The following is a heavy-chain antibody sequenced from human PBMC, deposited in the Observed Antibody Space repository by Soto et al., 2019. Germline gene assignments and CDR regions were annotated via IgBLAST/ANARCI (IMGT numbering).Heavy chain of an antibody. CDR2: VSSDGKNQ. CDR1: GFTFSSYS. D-gene: IGHD1-26*01. CDR3: ARDRAKREGYPRRAHFAH. Sequence: QVQLVESGAGVVQPGKSLRLSCVTSGFTFSSYSLHWVRQAPGKGLDWVAVVSSDGKNQYYTDSVKGRFTISRDFSKKTLYLQMTALRPEDTAVYYCARDRAKREGYPRRAHFAHWGQGALVTVSS. V-gene: IGHV3-30*04. J-gene: IGHJ4*02.